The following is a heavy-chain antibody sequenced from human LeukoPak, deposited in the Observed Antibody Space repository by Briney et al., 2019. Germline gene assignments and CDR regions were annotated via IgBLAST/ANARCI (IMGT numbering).Heavy chain of an antibody. D-gene: IGHD3-10*01. CDR3: ASRPVYYYGSGSYPVGAFDI. J-gene: IGHJ3*02. Sequence: SETLSLTCAVYGGSFSGYYWSWIRQPPGKGLEWIGEINHSGSTNYNPSPKSRVTISVDTSKNQFSLKLSSVTAADTAVFYCASRPVYYYGSGSYPVGAFDIWGQGTMVTVSS. V-gene: IGHV4-34*01. CDR1: GGSFSGYY. CDR2: INHSGST.